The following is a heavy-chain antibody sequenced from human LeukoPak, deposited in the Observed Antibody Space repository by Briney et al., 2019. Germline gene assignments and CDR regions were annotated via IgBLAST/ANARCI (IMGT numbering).Heavy chain of an antibody. Sequence: AGGSLRLSCAASGFTFSSYGMSWVRQAPGKGLEWVSAISGSGGSTYYADSVKGRFTISRDNFKNTLYLQMNSLRAEDTAVYYCATDYCGSGSYFNYWGQGTLVTVSS. CDR2: ISGSGGST. D-gene: IGHD3-10*01. CDR1: GFTFSSYG. J-gene: IGHJ4*02. CDR3: ATDYCGSGSYFNY. V-gene: IGHV3-23*01.